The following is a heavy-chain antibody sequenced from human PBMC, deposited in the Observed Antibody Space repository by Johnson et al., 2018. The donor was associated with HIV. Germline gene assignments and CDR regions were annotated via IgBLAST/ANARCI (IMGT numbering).Heavy chain of an antibody. CDR1: GFTFDEYG. Sequence: VQLVESGGGLVQPGGSLRLSCAASGFTFDEYGMSWVRQAPGKGLEWVSGISWNSGSIGYADSVRGRFTISRDNAKNTLYLQMNSLRAEDTAVYYCARASVVVPFYAFDIWGQGTKVTVSS. J-gene: IGHJ3*02. CDR2: ISWNSGSI. D-gene: IGHD2-21*01. CDR3: ARASVVVPFYAFDI. V-gene: IGHV3-9*01.